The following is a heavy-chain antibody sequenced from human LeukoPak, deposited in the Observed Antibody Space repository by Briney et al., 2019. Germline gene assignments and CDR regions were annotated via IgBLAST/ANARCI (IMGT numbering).Heavy chain of an antibody. Sequence: ASVKVSCKASGCTFTYYYIHWVRQAPGQGLEWMGIINPSGGNMNYAQKFQGRVTLTRDTSTSTVYMELSGLRSEDTAVYYCARSPYTYGSLFYLDYWGQGTLVTVSS. CDR2: INPSGGNM. D-gene: IGHD5-18*01. CDR3: ARSPYTYGSLFYLDY. V-gene: IGHV1-46*01. J-gene: IGHJ4*02. CDR1: GCTFTYYY.